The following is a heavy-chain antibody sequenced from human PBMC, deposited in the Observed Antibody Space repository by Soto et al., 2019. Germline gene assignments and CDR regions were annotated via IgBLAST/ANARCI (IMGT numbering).Heavy chain of an antibody. J-gene: IGHJ4*02. CDR3: ARGYRSLDY. D-gene: IGHD4-4*01. Sequence: LSLTCTVSGGSISNYYWSWIRQPPGKGLEWIGYIYYSGSTNYNPSLKSRVTISVDTSKNQFSLKLSSVTAADTAVYYCARGYRSLDYWGQGTLVTVSS. V-gene: IGHV4-59*01. CDR1: GGSISNYY. CDR2: IYYSGST.